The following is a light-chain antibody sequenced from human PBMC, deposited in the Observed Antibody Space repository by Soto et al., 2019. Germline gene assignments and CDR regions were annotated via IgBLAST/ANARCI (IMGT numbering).Light chain of an antibody. CDR3: SSYVGRDNVI. J-gene: IGLJ2*01. Sequence: QSALTQPPSASGSLGQSVTISCTGTRSDVGGYNFVSWYQQHPGKAPRLMIHDVNERPSGVPDRFSGSKSGNTASLTVSGLQAEDEADYYCSSYVGRDNVIFGGGTKLTVL. CDR2: DVN. CDR1: RSDVGGYNF. V-gene: IGLV2-8*01.